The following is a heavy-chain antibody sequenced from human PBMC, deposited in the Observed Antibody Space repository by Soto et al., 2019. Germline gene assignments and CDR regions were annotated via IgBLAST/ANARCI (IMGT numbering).Heavy chain of an antibody. J-gene: IGHJ4*02. CDR1: GYTFTSYG. CDR3: ASGADGNY. Sequence: QVQLVQSGAEVKKPGASVKVSCKASGYTFTSYGISWVRQAPGQGLGWMGLNSAYNCNTNYAQRHXGXRXXKAYTPTSTAYKELRTLRADDTDVYYCASGADGNYWGQGTLVTVS. CDR2: NSAYNCNT. V-gene: IGHV1-18*01. D-gene: IGHD3-10*01.